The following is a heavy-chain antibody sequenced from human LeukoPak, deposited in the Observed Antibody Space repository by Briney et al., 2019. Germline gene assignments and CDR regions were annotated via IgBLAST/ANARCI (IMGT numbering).Heavy chain of an antibody. J-gene: IGHJ6*02. Sequence: GESLKISCKGAGYTFTNYWIGWVRQMPGKGLEWMGIMHPGDSNTRYSPSFQGQVTISVDKSISTAYLQWSSLKASDTAMYYRVRQEGSASWGYYGVDVWGQGTTVTVSS. V-gene: IGHV5-51*01. CDR3: VRQEGSASWGYYGVDV. CDR1: GYTFTNYW. D-gene: IGHD2-2*01. CDR2: MHPGDSNT.